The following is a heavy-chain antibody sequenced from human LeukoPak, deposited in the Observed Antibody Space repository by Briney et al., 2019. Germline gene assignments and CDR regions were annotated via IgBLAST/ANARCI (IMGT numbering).Heavy chain of an antibody. J-gene: IGHJ3*02. CDR3: TRPGWLHSLDAFDI. CDR2: IRSKANSYAT. CDR1: GFTFSGSA. D-gene: IGHD5-24*01. V-gene: IGHV3-73*01. Sequence: LPGGSLRLSCAASGFTFSGSAMHWVRQASGKGREWVGRIRSKANSYATAYAASVKGRFTISRDDSKNTAYLQMNSLKTEDTAVYYCTRPGWLHSLDAFDIWGQGTMVTVSS.